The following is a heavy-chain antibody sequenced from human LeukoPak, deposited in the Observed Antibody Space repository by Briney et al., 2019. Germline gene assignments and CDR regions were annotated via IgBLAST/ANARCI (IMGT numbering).Heavy chain of an antibody. Sequence: SETLSLTCAVNGGSLSGYYWSWIRQPPGKGLEWIGEINHSGSTNYNPSLKSRVTISVDTSKNQFSLKLRSVTAADTAVYYCAKVDRNNWFDPWGQGTPVTVSS. CDR2: INHSGST. CDR1: GGSLSGYY. CDR3: AKVDRNNWFDP. J-gene: IGHJ5*02. V-gene: IGHV4-34*01.